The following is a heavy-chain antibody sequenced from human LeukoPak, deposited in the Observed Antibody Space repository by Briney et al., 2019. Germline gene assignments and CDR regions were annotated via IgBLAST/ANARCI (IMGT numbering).Heavy chain of an antibody. J-gene: IGHJ5*02. CDR3: ARAAEGYCSSTSCYYWFDP. V-gene: IGHV3-30-3*01. CDR1: GFTFSSYA. D-gene: IGHD2-2*01. Sequence: GGSLRLSCAASGFTFSSYAMHWVRQAPGKGLEWVAVISYDGSNKYYADSVKGRFTISGDNSKNTLYLQMNSLRAEDTAVYYCARAAEGYCSSTSCYYWFDPWGQGTLVTVSS. CDR2: ISYDGSNK.